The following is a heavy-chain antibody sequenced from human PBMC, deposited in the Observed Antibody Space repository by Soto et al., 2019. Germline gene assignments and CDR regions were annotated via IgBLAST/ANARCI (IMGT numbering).Heavy chain of an antibody. D-gene: IGHD4-17*01. CDR3: ARDLGYGDFGTDF. CDR2: INGDNGNT. Sequence: QVQLVQSGAEVKKPGASVKVSCQASGYSFSNNGSSWVRQAPGQGFEWMGWINGDNGNTNYAQKFQGRVTMNTDTSTSADYMELRSLRTVDTAVYYCARDLGYGDFGTDFWGQGTLVTVSS. V-gene: IGHV1-18*04. CDR1: GYSFSNNG. J-gene: IGHJ4*02.